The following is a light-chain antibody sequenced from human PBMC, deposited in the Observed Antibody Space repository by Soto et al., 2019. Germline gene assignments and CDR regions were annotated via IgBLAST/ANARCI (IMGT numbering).Light chain of an antibody. V-gene: IGLV2-23*02. CDR3: CSYSGSSTWV. J-gene: IGLJ3*02. CDR2: EVS. CDR1: SSDVGSYDL. Sequence: QSELNQPASVSGSPGQSITISCTGTSSDVGSYDLVSWYQQHPGKAPELMIYEVSKRSSGVSNRFSGSKSGDTASLTISGLQAEDEADYYCCSYSGSSTWVFGGGTKVTVL.